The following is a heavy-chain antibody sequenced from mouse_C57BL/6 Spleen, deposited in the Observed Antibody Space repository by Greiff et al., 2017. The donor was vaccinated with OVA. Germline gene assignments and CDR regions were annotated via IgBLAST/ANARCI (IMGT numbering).Heavy chain of an antibody. V-gene: IGHV3-6*01. CDR2: ISYDGSN. CDR1: GYSITSGYY. J-gene: IGHJ3*01. Sequence: EVKLEESGPGLVKPSQSLSLTCSVTGYSITSGYYWNWIRQFPGNKLEWMGYISYDGSNNYNPSLKNRISITRDTSKNQFFLKLNSVTTEDTATYYCARGELGRVAYWGQGTLVTVSA. CDR3: ARGELGRVAY. D-gene: IGHD4-1*01.